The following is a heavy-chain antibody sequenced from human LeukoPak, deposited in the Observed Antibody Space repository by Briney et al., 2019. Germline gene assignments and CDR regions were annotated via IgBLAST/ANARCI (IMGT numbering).Heavy chain of an antibody. V-gene: IGHV3-23*01. Sequence: GGSLRLSCAVSGFTLGGYDMTWVRQAPGKGLEWVSAISGSGGSTYYADSVKGRFTISRDNSKNTLYLQMNSLRAEDTAVYYCAKDLGVPRGYCSSTSCYAPGYWGQGTLVTVSS. CDR3: AKDLGVPRGYCSSTSCYAPGY. J-gene: IGHJ4*02. CDR1: GFTLGGYD. CDR2: ISGSGGST. D-gene: IGHD2-2*01.